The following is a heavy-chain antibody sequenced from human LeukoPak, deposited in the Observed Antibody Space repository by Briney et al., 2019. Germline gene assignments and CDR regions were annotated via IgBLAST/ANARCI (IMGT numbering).Heavy chain of an antibody. CDR3: ARGYCYGSGSRDY. Sequence: GGSLRLSCAASGFTFSSYSMNWVRQAPGKGLEWVSSISSSSSYIYYANSVKGRFTISRDNAKNSLYLQMSSLRAEDTAVYYCARGYCYGSGSRDYWGQGTLVTVSS. CDR1: GFTFSSYS. D-gene: IGHD3-10*01. V-gene: IGHV3-21*01. J-gene: IGHJ4*02. CDR2: ISSSSSYI.